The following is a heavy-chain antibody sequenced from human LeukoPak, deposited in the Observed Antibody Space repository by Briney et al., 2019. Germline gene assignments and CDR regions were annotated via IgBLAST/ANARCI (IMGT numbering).Heavy chain of an antibody. J-gene: IGHJ4*02. V-gene: IGHV1-46*01. CDR2: INPSGGST. D-gene: IGHD3-22*01. CDR1: GYTFTSYY. Sequence: ASVKVSCKASGYTFTSYYMHWVRQAPGQGLEWMGIINPSGGSTSYAQKFQGRVTMTTDTSTSTAYMELRSLRSDDTAVYYCAREGEDYYDSSGYYPPWNYWGQGTLVTVSS. CDR3: AREGEDYYDSSGYYPPWNY.